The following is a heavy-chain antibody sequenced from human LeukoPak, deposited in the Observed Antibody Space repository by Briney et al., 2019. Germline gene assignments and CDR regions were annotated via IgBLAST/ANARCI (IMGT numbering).Heavy chain of an antibody. CDR1: GGSISSGDYY. D-gene: IGHD4-11*01. Sequence: PSQTLSLTCTVSGGSISSGDYYWSWIRQPPGKGLEWIGYIYYSGSTNYNPSLKSRVTISVDTSKNQFSLKLSSVTAADTAVYYCARGGSVTTFSDDDAFDIWGQGTMVTVSS. J-gene: IGHJ3*02. CDR3: ARGGSVTTFSDDDAFDI. CDR2: IYYSGST. V-gene: IGHV4-61*08.